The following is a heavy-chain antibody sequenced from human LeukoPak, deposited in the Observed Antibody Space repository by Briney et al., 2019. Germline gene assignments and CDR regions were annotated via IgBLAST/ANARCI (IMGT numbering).Heavy chain of an antibody. CDR1: GFTFSSYA. D-gene: IGHD4-17*01. CDR2: ISGSGGST. Sequence: PGGSLRLSCAASGFTFSSYAMSWVRQAPGKGLEWVSAISGSGGSTYYADSVKGRFTISRDNSKNTLYLQMNSLRAEDTAVYYCARDPTTTDYCYYGMDVWGQGTTVTVSS. CDR3: ARDPTTTDYCYYGMDV. V-gene: IGHV3-23*01. J-gene: IGHJ6*02.